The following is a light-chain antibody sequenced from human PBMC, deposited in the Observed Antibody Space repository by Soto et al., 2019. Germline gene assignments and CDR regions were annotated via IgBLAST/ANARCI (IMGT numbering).Light chain of an antibody. CDR1: QSVSSY. CDR3: KQHSHWPPYT. Sequence: EIVLTQSPATLSLSPGERATLSCRASQSVSSYLAWYQQKPGQAPRLLIYDASNRATGIPARFSGSGSGTDFTLTISSIEPEDYAVYYCKQHSHWPPYTFGQGTKLEIK. V-gene: IGKV3-11*01. J-gene: IGKJ2*01. CDR2: DAS.